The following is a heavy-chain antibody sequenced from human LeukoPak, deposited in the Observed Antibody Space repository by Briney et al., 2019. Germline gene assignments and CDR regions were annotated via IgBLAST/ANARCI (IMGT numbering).Heavy chain of an antibody. D-gene: IGHD2-21*02. CDR2: ISAYNGNT. J-gene: IGHJ4*02. CDR1: GYTFTSYG. CDR3: ARGWRGVSAKSEPLAYCGGDCYPYYFDY. Sequence: ASVKVSCKASGYTFTSYGISWVRQAPGQGLEWMGWISAYNGNTNYAQKLQGRVTMTTDTSTSTAYMELRSLRSDDTAVYYCARGWRGVSAKSEPLAYCGGDCYPYYFDYWGQGTLVTVSS. V-gene: IGHV1-18*01.